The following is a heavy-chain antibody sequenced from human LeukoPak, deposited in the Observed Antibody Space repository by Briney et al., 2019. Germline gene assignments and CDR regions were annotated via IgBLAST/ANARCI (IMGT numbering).Heavy chain of an antibody. D-gene: IGHD3-10*01. Sequence: GASVKVSCKASGYTFTSYGISWVRQAPGQGLEWMGWISAYNGNTNYAQKLQGRVTMTTDTSTSTAYMELRSLRSDDTAVYYCARGRFYYGSVPDSFYGMDVWGKGTTVTVSS. CDR2: ISAYNGNT. V-gene: IGHV1-18*04. CDR3: ARGRFYYGSVPDSFYGMDV. CDR1: GYTFTSYG. J-gene: IGHJ6*04.